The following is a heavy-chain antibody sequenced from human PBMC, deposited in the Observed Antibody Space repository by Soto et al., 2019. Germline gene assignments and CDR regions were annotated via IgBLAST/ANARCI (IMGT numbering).Heavy chain of an antibody. Sequence: QVQLLQSGAEAKKPGASAKVSCKASGYTFTSYGISWVRQAPGQGLERMGWISAYNGYTNYAQKLQGRVTMTKDTSTSTADMEQRSLRSDDTAVYYCARDAGVSGELYYWGQGTLVSVCS. V-gene: IGHV1-18*01. CDR3: ARDAGVSGELYY. D-gene: IGHD1-26*01. J-gene: IGHJ4*02. CDR2: ISAYNGYT. CDR1: GYTFTSYG.